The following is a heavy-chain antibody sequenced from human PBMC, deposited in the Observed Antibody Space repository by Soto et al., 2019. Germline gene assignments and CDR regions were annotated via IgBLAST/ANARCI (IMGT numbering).Heavy chain of an antibody. CDR1: CYTFTSYG. CDR2: ISAYNGNT. Sequence: SVKVSFKASCYTFTSYGISWVRQAPGQGLEWMGWISAYNGNTNYAQKLQGRVTMTTDTSTSTAYMELRSLRSDDTAVYYCARDLYGMFDYWGQGTLVIVSS. J-gene: IGHJ4*02. D-gene: IGHD4-17*01. V-gene: IGHV1-18*04. CDR3: ARDLYGMFDY.